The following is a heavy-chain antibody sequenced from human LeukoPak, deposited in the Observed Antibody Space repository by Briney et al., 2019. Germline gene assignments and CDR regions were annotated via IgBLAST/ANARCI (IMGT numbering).Heavy chain of an antibody. Sequence: GGSLRLSCAASGFTLRSYRMHWFRQAPGERLVWVSRINSDGSIRSYADSVEGRFTISRDNAENTLYLQLNSLRVEDTAVYFCARVTASWHPYVDYWGQGTLVTVSS. J-gene: IGHJ4*02. V-gene: IGHV3-74*01. CDR3: ARVTASWHPYVDY. CDR1: GFTLRSYR. CDR2: INSDGSIR. D-gene: IGHD2-2*01.